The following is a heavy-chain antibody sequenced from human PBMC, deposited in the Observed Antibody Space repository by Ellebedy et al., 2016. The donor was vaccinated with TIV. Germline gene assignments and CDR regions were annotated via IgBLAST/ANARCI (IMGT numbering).Heavy chain of an antibody. D-gene: IGHD1-26*01. CDR3: VKCMGATTDYYYGMDV. CDR2: ISSNGGST. V-gene: IGHV3-64D*09. J-gene: IGHJ6*02. CDR1: GFTFSSYA. Sequence: PGGSLRLSCSASGFTFSSYAMHWVRQAPGKGLEYVSAISSNGGSTYYADSVKGRFTISRDNSKNTLYLQMSSLRAEDTAVYYCVKCMGATTDYYYGMDVWGQGTTVTVSS.